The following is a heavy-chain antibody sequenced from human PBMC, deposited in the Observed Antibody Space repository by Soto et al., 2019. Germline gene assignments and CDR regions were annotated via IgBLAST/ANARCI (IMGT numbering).Heavy chain of an antibody. CDR1: GGSASSGNFY. CDR2: XXXSXSX. D-gene: IGHD6-13*01. V-gene: IGHV4-61*01. J-gene: IGHJ5*01. Sequence: SETLSLSCTVSGGSASSGNFYWSWIRQPPWKGLEXIGYXXXSXSXXXTXXXXSRVTISIDTSKNQFSLNLNSVTAADPAVYYCARVSAGGTRWFDSWGQGIQVAVSS. CDR3: ARVSAGGTRWFDS.